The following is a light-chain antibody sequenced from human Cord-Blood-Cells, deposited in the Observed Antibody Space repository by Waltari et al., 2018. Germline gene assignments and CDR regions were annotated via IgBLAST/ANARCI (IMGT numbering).Light chain of an antibody. CDR1: QSVSSN. CDR2: GAS. V-gene: IGKV3-15*01. Sequence: ELLMTQSPATLSVSPGDRATSSCRASQSVSSNLAWYQQKPGQAPRLLIYGASTRATGIPARFSGSGSGTEVTLSISSLQSEDLAVSDCQQYNNLPLTGGGGTKVEIK. J-gene: IGKJ4*01. CDR3: QQYNNLPLT.